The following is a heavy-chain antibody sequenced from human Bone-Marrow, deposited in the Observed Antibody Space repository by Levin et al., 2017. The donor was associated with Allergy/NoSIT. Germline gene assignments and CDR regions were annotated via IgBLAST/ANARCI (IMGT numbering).Heavy chain of an antibody. D-gene: IGHD6-13*01. Sequence: GGSLRLSCAASGFSFSSYAMSWVRQAPGKGLEWVSAISGSGGSTYYADSVKGRFTISRDNSKNTLYLQMNSLRAEDTAVYYCAKGLIAAAGTFRGLRGWAVDYWGQGTLVTVSS. CDR3: AKGLIAAAGTFRGLRGWAVDY. J-gene: IGHJ4*02. CDR2: ISGSGGST. CDR1: GFSFSSYA. V-gene: IGHV3-23*01.